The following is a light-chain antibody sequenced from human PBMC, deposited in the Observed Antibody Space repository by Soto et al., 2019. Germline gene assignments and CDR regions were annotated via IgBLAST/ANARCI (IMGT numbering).Light chain of an antibody. Sequence: IGMTKSPSTLSVSPGERTRLSCRASQSVGNNLAWYQQKPGQAPRLLIYGAYTRATGIPARFSGSGSGTDFTLTISSLQSEDFAVYYCQQYNDWLLTFGGVTKVDI. CDR1: QSVGNN. V-gene: IGKV3-15*01. J-gene: IGKJ4*01. CDR3: QQYNDWLLT. CDR2: GAY.